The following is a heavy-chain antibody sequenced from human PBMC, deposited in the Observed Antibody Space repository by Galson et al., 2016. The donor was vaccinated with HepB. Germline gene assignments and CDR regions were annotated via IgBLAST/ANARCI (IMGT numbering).Heavy chain of an antibody. CDR2: IYPGDSDT. J-gene: IGHJ6*02. CDR1: GYSFTSYW. CDR3: ADPSEPYYYGMDV. V-gene: IGHV5-51*04. Sequence: QSGAEVTKPGESLKISCKGSGYSFTSYWIGWVRQMPGKGLEWMGIIYPGDSDTRYSPSFQGQVTISADKPISTAYLQWRSLKASDTAMYYCADPSEPYYYGMDVWGQGTAVTVSS.